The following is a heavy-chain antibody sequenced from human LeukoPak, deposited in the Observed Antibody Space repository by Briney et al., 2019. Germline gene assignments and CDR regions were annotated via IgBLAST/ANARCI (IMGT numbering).Heavy chain of an antibody. Sequence: SETLSLTCTMSGGSISGHYWSWIRQPPGSGLEWVGYIYNSGSTSYNPSLKSRVTISLDMSKNQFSLRLSSVTAADTAVYYCARIPFHYYALDVWGQGTTVTVSS. CDR2: IYNSGST. CDR3: ARIPFHYYALDV. V-gene: IGHV4-4*08. J-gene: IGHJ6*02. D-gene: IGHD2-21*01. CDR1: GGSISGHY.